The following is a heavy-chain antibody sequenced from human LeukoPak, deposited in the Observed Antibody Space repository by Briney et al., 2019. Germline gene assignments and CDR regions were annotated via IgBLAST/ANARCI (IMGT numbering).Heavy chain of an antibody. CDR3: ARVSFIAGVVFFDY. V-gene: IGHV4-30-2*01. Sequence: KTSETLSLTCTVSGGSIISGGYYWSWIRQPPGKGLEWIGYIYHTGLTYYNPSLKSRVTISVDRSKNQFSLKLSSVTAADTAVYYCARVSFIAGVVFFDYWGQGTLVTVSS. CDR2: IYHTGLT. D-gene: IGHD3-3*01. CDR1: GGSIISGGYY. J-gene: IGHJ4*02.